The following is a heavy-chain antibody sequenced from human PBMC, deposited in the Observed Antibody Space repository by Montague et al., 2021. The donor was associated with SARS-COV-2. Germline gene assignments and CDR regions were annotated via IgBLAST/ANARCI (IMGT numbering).Heavy chain of an antibody. V-gene: IGHV3-7*04. CDR1: GFTFSSYW. D-gene: IGHD3-10*01. CDR3: ARGGVGFGELTGNYYYYYGMDV. CDR2: IKQDGSEK. J-gene: IGHJ6*02. Sequence: SLRLSCAASGFTFSSYWMSWVRQAPGKGLEWVANIKQDGSEKYYVDSVKGRFTISRDNAKNSLYLQMNSLRAEDTAVYYCARGGVGFGELTGNYYYYYGMDVGGQGTTVTVSS.